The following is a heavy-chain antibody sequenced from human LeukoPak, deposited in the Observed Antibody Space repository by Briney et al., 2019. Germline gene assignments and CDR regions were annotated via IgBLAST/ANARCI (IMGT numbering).Heavy chain of an antibody. CDR1: GFTFSSHG. Sequence: GGSLRLSCAASGFTFSSHGMHWVRQAPGKGLEWVAVIWYDGSKKNYADSVKGRFTISRDNSKNTLYLQMNSLRAEDTAVYYCARAMNKGIAGATSAFDIWGQGTMVTVSS. CDR3: ARAMNKGIAGATSAFDI. D-gene: IGHD1-26*01. V-gene: IGHV3-33*01. CDR2: IWYDGSKK. J-gene: IGHJ3*02.